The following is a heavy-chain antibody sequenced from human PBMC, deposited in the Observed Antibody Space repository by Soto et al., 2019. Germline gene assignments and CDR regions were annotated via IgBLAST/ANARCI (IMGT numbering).Heavy chain of an antibody. CDR1: GGSMSSYY. D-gene: IGHD3-10*01. CDR3: ARYGSGSSVWFAP. V-gene: IGHV4-59*01. Sequence: PSETLSLTCTVSGGSMSSYYWSWIRQPPGKGLEWIGYIYYSGSTIYNPSLKSRVTISVDTSKNQFSLKLSSVTAADTAVYYWARYGSGSSVWFAPRGQGTLVTVSS. J-gene: IGHJ5*02. CDR2: IYYSGST.